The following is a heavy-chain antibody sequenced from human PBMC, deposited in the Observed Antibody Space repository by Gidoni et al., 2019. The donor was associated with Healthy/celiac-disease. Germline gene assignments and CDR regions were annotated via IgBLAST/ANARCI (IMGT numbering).Heavy chain of an antibody. CDR3: ARDRGIAVVGTFDY. Sequence: DVHLVESGGGVVRPWGALRLSCAASGFTFDSYGRSWVRQAPGNGLEWVSGIKWHGSSTGYADSVKGRFTISRDNAKNSMYLQMNRRRAEDTALYYCARDRGIAVVGTFDYWGQGTLVTVSS. CDR1: GFTFDSYG. D-gene: IGHD6-19*01. J-gene: IGHJ4*02. CDR2: IKWHGSST. V-gene: IGHV3-20*04.